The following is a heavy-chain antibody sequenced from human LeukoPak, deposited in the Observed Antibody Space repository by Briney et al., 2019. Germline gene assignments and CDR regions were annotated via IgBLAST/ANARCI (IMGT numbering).Heavy chain of an antibody. Sequence: ASVKVSCKASGYTFTGYYMHWVRQAPGQGLEWMGWINPNRGGTNYAQKFQGRVTMTRDTSLSTAYMELSRLRSDDTAVYYCARNLNYYDRSSWGQGPLVTVSS. V-gene: IGHV1-2*02. CDR2: INPNRGGT. CDR3: ARNLNYYDRSS. J-gene: IGHJ4*02. CDR1: GYTFTGYY. D-gene: IGHD3-22*01.